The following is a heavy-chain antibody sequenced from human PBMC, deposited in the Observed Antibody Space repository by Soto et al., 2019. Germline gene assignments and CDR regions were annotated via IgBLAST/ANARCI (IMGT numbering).Heavy chain of an antibody. D-gene: IGHD3-3*01. CDR3: ARGSTIFGVVPFVGDY. CDR2: IKQDGSEK. J-gene: IGHJ4*02. Sequence: GGSLRLSCAASGFTFSSYWMSWVRQAPGKGLEWVANIKQDGSEKYYVDSVKGRFTISRDNAKNSLYLQMNSLRAEDTAVYYCARGSTIFGVVPFVGDYWGQGTLVTVSS. V-gene: IGHV3-7*05. CDR1: GFTFSSYW.